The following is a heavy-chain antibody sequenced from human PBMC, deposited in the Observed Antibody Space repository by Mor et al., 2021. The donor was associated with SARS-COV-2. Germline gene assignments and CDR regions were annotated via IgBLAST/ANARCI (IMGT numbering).Heavy chain of an antibody. D-gene: IGHD1-26*01. J-gene: IGHJ4*02. V-gene: IGHV3-15*01. CDR3: TTAVGSYYAFDY. Sequence: TISRDDSENTLYLQMSSLKTEDTAVYYCTTAVGSYYAFDYWGQGTLVTVSS.